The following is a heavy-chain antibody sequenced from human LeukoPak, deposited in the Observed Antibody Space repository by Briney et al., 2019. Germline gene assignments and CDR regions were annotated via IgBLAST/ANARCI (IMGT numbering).Heavy chain of an antibody. V-gene: IGHV3-23*01. CDR3: AKGGFGELNFDY. Sequence: PGGSLRLSCAASRFTASSYAMSWVRQAPGKGLEWVSAIGYSGGSTYYADSVKGRFTISRDNSKNTLYLQMNSLRAEDTAVYYCAKGGFGELNFDYWGQGTLVTVSS. CDR1: RFTASSYA. J-gene: IGHJ4*02. CDR2: IGYSGGST. D-gene: IGHD3-10*01.